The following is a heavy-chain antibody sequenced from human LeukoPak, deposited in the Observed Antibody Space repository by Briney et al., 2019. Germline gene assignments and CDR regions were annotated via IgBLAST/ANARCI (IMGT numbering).Heavy chain of an antibody. V-gene: IGHV3-33*01. CDR3: ARDMGRNYGSGSYYYYYGMDV. Sequence: GGSLRLSCAASGFTFSHYGIHWVRQIPGKGLEWVAFIWFDGSNEYYAESVKGRFTISRDNAKNSLYLQMNSLRAEDTAVYYCARDMGRNYGSGSYYYYYGMDVWGQGTTVTVSS. CDR2: IWFDGSNE. D-gene: IGHD3-10*01. J-gene: IGHJ6*02. CDR1: GFTFSHYG.